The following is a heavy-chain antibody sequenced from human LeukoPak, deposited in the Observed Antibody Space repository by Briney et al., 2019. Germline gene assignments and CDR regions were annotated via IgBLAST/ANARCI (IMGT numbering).Heavy chain of an antibody. CDR3: ARDGDYDILTGSFDY. Sequence: GASVKASCKASGGTFSSYAISWVRQAPGQGLEWMGGIIPIFGTANYAQKFQGRVTITADESTSTAYMELSSLRSEDTAVYYCARDGDYDILTGSFDYWGQGTLVTVSS. V-gene: IGHV1-69*01. D-gene: IGHD3-9*01. CDR2: IIPIFGTA. J-gene: IGHJ4*02. CDR1: GGTFSSYA.